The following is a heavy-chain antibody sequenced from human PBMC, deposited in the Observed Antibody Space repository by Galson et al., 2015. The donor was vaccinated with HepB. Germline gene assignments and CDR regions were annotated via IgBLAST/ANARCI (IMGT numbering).Heavy chain of an antibody. D-gene: IGHD3-3*01. J-gene: IGHJ6*02. Sequence: SLRLSCAASGFTFSSYAMHWVRQAPGKGLEWVAVISYDGSNKYYADSVKGRFTISRDNSKNTLYLQMNSLRAEDTAVYYCARESYDFWSGYDANYYYGMDVWGQGTTVTVSS. CDR2: ISYDGSNK. V-gene: IGHV3-30-3*01. CDR1: GFTFSSYA. CDR3: ARESYDFWSGYDANYYYGMDV.